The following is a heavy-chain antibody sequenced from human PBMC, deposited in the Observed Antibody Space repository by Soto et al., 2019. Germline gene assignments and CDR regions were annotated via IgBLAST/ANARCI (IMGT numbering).Heavy chain of an antibody. CDR3: ARGYSSGDY. CDR2: ISSSSSYI. D-gene: IGHD6-19*01. J-gene: IGHJ4*02. V-gene: IGHV3-21*01. Sequence: EVQLVESGGGLVKPGGSLRLSCAASGFTFSSYTMNWVRPAPGKGLEWVSSISSSSSYIYYADSVKGRFTISRDNAKNSLYLQMNSLRAADTAVYYCARGYSSGDYWGQGTLVTVSS. CDR1: GFTFSSYT.